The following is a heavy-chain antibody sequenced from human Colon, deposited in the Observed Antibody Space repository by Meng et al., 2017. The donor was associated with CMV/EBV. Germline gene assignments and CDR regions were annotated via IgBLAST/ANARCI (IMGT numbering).Heavy chain of an antibody. Sequence: ASVKVSCKASGYTFTGYFIQWVRQAPGQGLEWMGWMNPNHGGAQYAPKFQGRVTMNRDTATTTAYMELSGLTSDDTAVYYCAIKLGLAVADKREASSLGYWVQGTLVTVSS. CDR1: GYTFTGYF. J-gene: IGHJ4*02. D-gene: IGHD6-19*01. CDR3: AIKLGLAVADKREASSLGY. CDR2: MNPNHGGA. V-gene: IGHV1-2*02.